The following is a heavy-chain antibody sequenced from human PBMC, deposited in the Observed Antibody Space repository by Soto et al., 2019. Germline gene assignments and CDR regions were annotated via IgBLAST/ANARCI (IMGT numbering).Heavy chain of an antibody. CDR1: GFTFSSYS. D-gene: IGHD3-10*01. V-gene: IGHV3-21*01. CDR2: ISSSSSYI. J-gene: IGHJ5*02. Sequence: EVQLVESGGGLVKPGGSLRLSCAASGFTFSSYSMNWVRQAPGKGLEWVSSISSSSSYIYYADSVKGRFTISRDNAKNSLYLQMNSLRGEDRAVYYCARGDYYGRDWFDPWGQGPLVTVSS. CDR3: ARGDYYGRDWFDP.